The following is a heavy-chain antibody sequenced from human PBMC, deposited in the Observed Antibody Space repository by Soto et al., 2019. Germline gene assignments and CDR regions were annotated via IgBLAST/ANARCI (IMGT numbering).Heavy chain of an antibody. CDR1: GFTFSTFA. Sequence: VQLVESGGGLVQPGRSLRLSCAASGFTFSTFAIHWVRQAPGKGLEWVAAISANGYNKGYGHSVKGRFIISRDNSWNTVDLHMNSVSVEDTALYYCVIDTAEDCRSDTCCVPLQHWGQGTLVTVSS. CDR2: ISANGYNK. V-gene: IGHV3-30*04. J-gene: IGHJ1*01. CDR3: VIDTAEDCRSDTCCVPLQH. D-gene: IGHD2-2*01.